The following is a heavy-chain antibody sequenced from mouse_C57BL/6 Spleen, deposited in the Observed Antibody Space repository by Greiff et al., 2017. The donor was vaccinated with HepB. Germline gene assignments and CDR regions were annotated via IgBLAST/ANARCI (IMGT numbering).Heavy chain of an antibody. D-gene: IGHD2-2*01. CDR2: IDPSDSYT. J-gene: IGHJ2*01. Sequence: QVQLQQPGAELVMPGASVKLSCKASGYTFTSYWMHWVKQRPGQGLEWIGEIDPSDSYTNYNQKFKGKSTLTVDKSSSTAYMQLSSLTSEDSAVYYCARMVTTRYFDYWGQGTTLTVSS. V-gene: IGHV1-69*01. CDR1: GYTFTSYW. CDR3: ARMVTTRYFDY.